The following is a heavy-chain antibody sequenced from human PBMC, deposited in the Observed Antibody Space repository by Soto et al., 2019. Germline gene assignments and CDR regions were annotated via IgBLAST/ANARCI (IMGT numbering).Heavy chain of an antibody. V-gene: IGHV4-4*07. CDR3: ARLSRLVPVATSYYHSMDV. CDR1: GGSISTYS. D-gene: IGHD5-12*01. J-gene: IGHJ6*02. Sequence: QVQLQESGPGLVEPSETLSLTCTVSGGSISTYSWNWIRQPAGKGLEWIGRVDTTGGTNYIASLKSRVTMSVDTSKNHFSLRLGSVTAADTATYYCARLSRLVPVATSYYHSMDVWGQGTTVTVSS. CDR2: VDTTGGT.